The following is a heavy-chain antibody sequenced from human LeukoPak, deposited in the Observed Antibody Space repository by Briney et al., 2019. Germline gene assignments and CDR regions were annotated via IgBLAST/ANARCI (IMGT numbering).Heavy chain of an antibody. J-gene: IGHJ4*02. CDR3: ARDLDGWYGSLAYYFDY. V-gene: IGHV1-46*01. Sequence: FQGRVTITRDTSTSTVYMELSSLRSEDTAVYYCARDLDGWYGSLAYYFDYWGQGTLVTVSS. D-gene: IGHD6-19*01.